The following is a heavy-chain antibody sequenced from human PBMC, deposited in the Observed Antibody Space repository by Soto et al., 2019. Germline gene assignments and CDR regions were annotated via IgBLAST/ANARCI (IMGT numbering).Heavy chain of an antibody. D-gene: IGHD6-6*01. J-gene: IGHJ4*02. Sequence: TMSVTWTVSGGYIIGGGCYWSRNRKHPGKGLEWIGYIYYSGSTYYNPSLKSRVTISVDTSKNQFSLKLSSVTAADTAVYYCARSVAARRGRHFDYWGQGTLVTVSS. CDR1: GGYIIGGGCY. CDR2: IYYSGST. CDR3: ARSVAARRGRHFDY. V-gene: IGHV4-31*02.